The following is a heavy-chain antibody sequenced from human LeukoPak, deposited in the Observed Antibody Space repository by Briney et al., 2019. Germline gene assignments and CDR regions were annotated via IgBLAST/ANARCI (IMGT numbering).Heavy chain of an antibody. V-gene: IGHV3-7*01. CDR1: GFTVSSYY. CDR2: IRQDGSGQ. J-gene: IGHJ4*02. Sequence: RRSLALSCAASGFTVSSYYMSWVRQAPGKGLEWVANIRQDGSGQFYADSVKGRFTISRDNAKNALYLQMDNLRVEDTAVYYCGRWLYSSGWAIDYWGQGTLVTVSS. D-gene: IGHD6-19*01. CDR3: GRWLYSSGWAIDY.